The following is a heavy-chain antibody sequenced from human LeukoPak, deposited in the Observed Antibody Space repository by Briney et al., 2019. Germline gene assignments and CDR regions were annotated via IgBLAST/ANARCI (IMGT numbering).Heavy chain of an antibody. D-gene: IGHD3-9*01. CDR1: GFTFSSYG. Sequence: GGSLRLSCAASGFTFSSYGMHWVRQAPGKGLEWVAVISYDGSNKYYADSVKGRFTISRDNSKNTLYLQMNSLRAEDMAVYYCAKTASPWYYDILTGYADYWGQGTLVTVSS. V-gene: IGHV3-30*18. CDR3: AKTASPWYYDILTGYADY. J-gene: IGHJ4*02. CDR2: ISYDGSNK.